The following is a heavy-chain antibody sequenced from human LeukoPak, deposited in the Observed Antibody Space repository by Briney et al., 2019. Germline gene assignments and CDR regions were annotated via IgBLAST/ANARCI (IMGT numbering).Heavy chain of an antibody. CDR1: GGTFSSYA. V-gene: IGHV1-69*13. J-gene: IGHJ3*02. D-gene: IGHD3-9*01. Sequence: SVKVSCKASGGTFSSYAISWVRQAPGQGLEWMGGIIPIFGTANYAQKFQGRVTITADESTSTAYMELSSLRSEDTAVYYCARDGLYYDILTGYSSGAFDIWGQGTMVTVSS. CDR3: ARDGLYYDILTGYSSGAFDI. CDR2: IIPIFGTA.